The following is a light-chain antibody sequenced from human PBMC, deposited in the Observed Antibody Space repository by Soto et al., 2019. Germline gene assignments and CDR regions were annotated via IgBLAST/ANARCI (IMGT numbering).Light chain of an antibody. CDR3: SSYTSSSHYV. J-gene: IGLJ1*01. CDR1: SSDVGGYNY. CDR2: DVS. Sequence: QSALTQPASVSGSPGQSITISCTGTSSDVGGYNYVSWYQQHPGKAPKLMIYDVSNRPSGVSNLFSGSKSGNTASLTISGLNGGDEADYYCSSYTSSSHYVFGTGTKLTVL. V-gene: IGLV2-14*01.